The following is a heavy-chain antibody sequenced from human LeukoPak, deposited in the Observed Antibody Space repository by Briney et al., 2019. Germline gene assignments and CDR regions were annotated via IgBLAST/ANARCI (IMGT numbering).Heavy chain of an antibody. V-gene: IGHV4-39*01. CDR2: IFYSGTT. Sequence: SETLSLTCSVSGGSMRLSSDYWGWLRQSPGKGLEWIGSIFYSGTTYYSPPLKSRLTISIDTSENQFSLSLRSVAAADTAIYFCARHRVGQVQRRHYYHGLDVWGLGTTVVVSS. CDR1: GGSMRLSSDY. CDR3: ARHRVGQVQRRHYYHGLDV. D-gene: IGHD3/OR15-3a*01. J-gene: IGHJ6*01.